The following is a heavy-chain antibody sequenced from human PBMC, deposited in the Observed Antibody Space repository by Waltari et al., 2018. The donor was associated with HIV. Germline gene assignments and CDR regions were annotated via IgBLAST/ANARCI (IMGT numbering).Heavy chain of an antibody. CDR3: ARVSRGFGVVSYYYYGMDV. CDR1: GFTFSSYA. CDR2: ISGSGSST. D-gene: IGHD3-3*01. J-gene: IGHJ6*02. Sequence: EVQLLESGGGLVQPGGYLRLSCAASGFTFSSYAMNWVRQAPGKGLEWVSAISGSGSSTYYADSVKGRFTISRDNSKNTLYLQMNSLRAEDTAVYYCARVSRGFGVVSYYYYGMDVWGQGTTVTVSS. V-gene: IGHV3-23*01.